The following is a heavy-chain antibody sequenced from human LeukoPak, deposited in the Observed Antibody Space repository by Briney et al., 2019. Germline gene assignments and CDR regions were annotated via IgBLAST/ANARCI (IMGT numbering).Heavy chain of an antibody. Sequence: PGGSLRLSCAASGYTFSSYWLSWVRQAPGKGLEWVANIKQDGSEKYYVDSVKGRFTISRDNATNSLYLQMNSLRAEDTAVYYCAMVVVQLWVDFDYWGQGTLVTVSS. CDR3: AMVVVQLWVDFDY. CDR2: IKQDGSEK. D-gene: IGHD5-18*01. J-gene: IGHJ4*02. CDR1: GYTFSSYW. V-gene: IGHV3-7*01.